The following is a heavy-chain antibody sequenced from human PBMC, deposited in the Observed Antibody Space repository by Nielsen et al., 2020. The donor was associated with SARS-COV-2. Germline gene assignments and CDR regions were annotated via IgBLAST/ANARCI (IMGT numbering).Heavy chain of an antibody. J-gene: IGHJ3*02. D-gene: IGHD4-17*01. CDR1: GGSINSYY. V-gene: IGHV4-59*01. Sequence: SETLSLTCTVSGGSINSYYWTWIRQPPGKGLEWIGYIHDSGSSQYSPSLKSRVTISLDTSNNQFSLELTSVTAADTAIYYCARDYFGDYLDAFDIWGQGTAVTVSS. CDR3: ARDYFGDYLDAFDI. CDR2: IHDSGSS.